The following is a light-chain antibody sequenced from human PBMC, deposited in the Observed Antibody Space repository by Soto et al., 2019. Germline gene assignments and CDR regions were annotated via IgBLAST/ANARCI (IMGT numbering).Light chain of an antibody. J-gene: IGLJ3*02. CDR3: SSYTTSGTPV. CDR2: EVS. V-gene: IGLV2-14*01. Sequence: QYALTQPASGSGSPGQSITISCTGTSSDVGGYNYLSWYQQHPGKAPKVMIYEVSNRPSGVSNRFSGSKSGNTASLTISGLQAEDEADYFCSSYTTSGTPVFGGGTKLTVL. CDR1: SSDVGGYNY.